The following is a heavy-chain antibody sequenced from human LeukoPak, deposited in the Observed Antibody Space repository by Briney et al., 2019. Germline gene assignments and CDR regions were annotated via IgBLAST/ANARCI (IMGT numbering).Heavy chain of an antibody. Sequence: SGPALVKPTQTLTLTCTFSGFSVNTNGVDVGWIRQPPGKALEWLALMYWDDDKRYSPSLKSRLTITKDIAKNQVVLIMTNMDPGDTATYYCARPSNSMVRGVTGCFDLWGRGTLVTVSS. CDR2: MYWDDDK. V-gene: IGHV2-5*02. CDR1: GFSVNTNGVD. CDR3: ARPSNSMVRGVTGCFDL. J-gene: IGHJ2*01. D-gene: IGHD3-10*01.